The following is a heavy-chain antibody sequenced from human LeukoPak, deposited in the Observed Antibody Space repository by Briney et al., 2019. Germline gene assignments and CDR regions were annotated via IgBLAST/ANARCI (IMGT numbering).Heavy chain of an antibody. V-gene: IGHV1-18*01. J-gene: IGHJ4*02. CDR2: ISTYNGDT. CDR1: GYTFTSYD. CDR3: ARDPGQYYDILTGYYTPYYFDY. D-gene: IGHD3-9*01. Sequence: ASVKVSCKASGYTFTSYDINWVRQAPGQGLEWMGWISTYNGDTDYAQKLQGRVTMTADTSTSTAYMEMRSLRSDDTAVYYCARDPGQYYDILTGYYTPYYFDYWGQGTLVTVSS.